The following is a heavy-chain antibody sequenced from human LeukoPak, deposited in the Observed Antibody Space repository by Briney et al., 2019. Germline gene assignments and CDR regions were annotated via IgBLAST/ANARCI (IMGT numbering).Heavy chain of an antibody. CDR1: GFTFSRYG. J-gene: IGHJ4*02. D-gene: IGHD6-19*01. Sequence: GGSLRLSCGASGFTFSRYGMHWVRQAPGKGPVWVSRINTDGGSATYADSVKGRFTISRDNAKNMLYLQMSRLGVEDTAIYYCARHIAIISVAGVSDYRGQGTLVTVSS. CDR3: ARHIAIISVAGVSDY. V-gene: IGHV3-74*03. CDR2: INTDGGSA.